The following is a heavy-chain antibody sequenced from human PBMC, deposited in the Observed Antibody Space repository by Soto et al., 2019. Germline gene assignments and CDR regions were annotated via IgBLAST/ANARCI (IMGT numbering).Heavy chain of an antibody. CDR1: GYTFTGYY. D-gene: IGHD6-13*01. Sequence: ASVKVSCKASGYTFTGYYMHWVRQAPGQGLEWMGWINPNSGGTNYAQKFQGRVTMTRDTSISTAYMELSRLSSDDTAVYYCAKAGSWYLFYYYGMDVWGQGTTVTVSS. CDR3: AKAGSWYLFYYYGMDV. J-gene: IGHJ6*02. CDR2: INPNSGGT. V-gene: IGHV1-2*02.